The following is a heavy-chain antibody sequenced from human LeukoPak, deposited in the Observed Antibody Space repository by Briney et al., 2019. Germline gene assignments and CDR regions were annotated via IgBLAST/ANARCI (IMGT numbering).Heavy chain of an antibody. D-gene: IGHD3-10*01. J-gene: IGHJ4*02. CDR3: ARAINRPLLWFGGFDY. CDR2: IKQDGSEK. V-gene: IGHV3-7*01. Sequence: GGSLRLSCAASGFTFSSYWMSWVRQAPGKGLEWVANIKQDGSEKYYVDSVKGRFTISRDNAKNSLYLQMNSLRAEGTAVYYCARAINRPLLWFGGFDYWGQGTLVTVSS. CDR1: GFTFSSYW.